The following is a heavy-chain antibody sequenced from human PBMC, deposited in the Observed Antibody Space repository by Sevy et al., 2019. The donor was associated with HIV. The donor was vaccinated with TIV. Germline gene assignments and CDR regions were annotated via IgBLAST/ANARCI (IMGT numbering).Heavy chain of an antibody. J-gene: IGHJ4*02. Sequence: GGSLRLSCAASGFTFSSYEMNWVRQAPGKGLEWVAYISSSGSITYYADSVKGRFTISRDNAKNSLFLQMKTLRAEDTSIYYCAIEGLGGFHTSLDYWGQGTLVTVSS. CDR3: AIEGLGGFHTSLDY. D-gene: IGHD2-15*01. CDR2: ISSSGSIT. CDR1: GFTFSSYE. V-gene: IGHV3-48*03.